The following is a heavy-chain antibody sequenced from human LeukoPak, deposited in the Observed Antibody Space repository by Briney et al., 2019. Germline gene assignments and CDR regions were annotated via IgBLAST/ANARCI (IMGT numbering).Heavy chain of an antibody. J-gene: IGHJ6*02. V-gene: IGHV3-53*04. CDR2: IYSGGST. CDR3: ARWSGGYDLDYYGMDV. Sequence: GGSLRLSCAASGFTFSSYAMSWVRQAPGKGLEWVSVIYSGGSTYYADSVKGRFTISRHNSKNTLYLQMNSLRAEDTAVYYCARWSGGYDLDYYGMDVWGQGTTVTVSS. D-gene: IGHD5-12*01. CDR1: GFTFSSYA.